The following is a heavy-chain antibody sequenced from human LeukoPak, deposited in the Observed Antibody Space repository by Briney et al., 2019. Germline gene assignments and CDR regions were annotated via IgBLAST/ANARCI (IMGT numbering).Heavy chain of an antibody. CDR3: VTLEAMVDY. CDR1: GFTFSSYA. V-gene: IGHV3-64D*06. Sequence: PGGSLRLSCSASGFTFSSYAMHWVRQAPGKGLEYASAISSNGGSTYYADSVKGRFTISRDNSKNTLYLQMSSLRAEDTAVYYCVTLEAMVDYWGQGTLVTVSS. D-gene: IGHD5-18*01. CDR2: ISSNGGST. J-gene: IGHJ4*02.